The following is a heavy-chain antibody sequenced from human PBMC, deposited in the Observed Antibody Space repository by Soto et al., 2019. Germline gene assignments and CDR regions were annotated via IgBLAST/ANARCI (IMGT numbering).Heavy chain of an antibody. CDR2: IIPILGIA. Sequence: ASVKVSYKASGGTFSSYAISWVRQAPGQGLEWMGGIIPILGIANYAQKFQGRVTITADKSTSTAYMELSSLRSEDTAVYYCARVKVTGDYYYYGMDVWGQGTTVTVSS. J-gene: IGHJ6*02. V-gene: IGHV1-69*10. D-gene: IGHD7-27*01. CDR1: GGTFSSYA. CDR3: ARVKVTGDYYYYGMDV.